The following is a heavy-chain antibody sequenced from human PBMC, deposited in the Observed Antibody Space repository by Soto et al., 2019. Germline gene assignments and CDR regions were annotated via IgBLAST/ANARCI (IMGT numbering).Heavy chain of an antibody. D-gene: IGHD3-3*01. CDR2: ISSSSSYI. CDR3: ARDRPEYYDFWSRAEGGYYYYGMDV. J-gene: IGHJ6*02. V-gene: IGHV3-21*01. Sequence: EVQLVESGGGLVKPGGSLRLSCAASGFTFSSYSMNWVRQAPGKGLEWVSSISSSSSYIYYADSVKGRFTISRDNAKNSLYLQMNSLRAEDTAVYYCARDRPEYYDFWSRAEGGYYYYGMDVWGQGTTVTVSS. CDR1: GFTFSSYS.